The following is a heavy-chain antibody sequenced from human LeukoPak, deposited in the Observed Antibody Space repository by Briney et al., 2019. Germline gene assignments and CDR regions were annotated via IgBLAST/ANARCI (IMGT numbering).Heavy chain of an antibody. Sequence: SETLSLTCAVSGASISSPNWWTWVRQPPRKGLEWIGQVFHSGNTNYNPSLKSRVTISVDTSKNQFSLKLSSVTAADTAVYYCARGAWGIAAAGGLNWFDPWGQGTLVTVSS. CDR2: VFHSGNT. CDR1: GASISSPNW. D-gene: IGHD6-13*01. V-gene: IGHV4-4*02. CDR3: ARGAWGIAAAGGLNWFDP. J-gene: IGHJ5*02.